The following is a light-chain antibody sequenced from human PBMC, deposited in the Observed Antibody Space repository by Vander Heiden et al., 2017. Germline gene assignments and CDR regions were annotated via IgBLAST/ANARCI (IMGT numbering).Light chain of an antibody. CDR3: EQHSTKT. V-gene: IGKV4-1*01. Sequence: DIVLTQSPASLAVSLGERATINCKSSQSVLSSFNSKNHLAWFRQKPRQPPELLIYWASTRESGVPDRFSGSGSGTDFTLTISNIQAEDVAVYYCEQHSTKTFGQGTKVEIK. CDR2: WAS. CDR1: QSVLSSFNSKNH. J-gene: IGKJ1*01.